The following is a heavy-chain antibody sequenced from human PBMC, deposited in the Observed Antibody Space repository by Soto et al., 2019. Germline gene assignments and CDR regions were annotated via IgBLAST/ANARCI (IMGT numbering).Heavy chain of an antibody. CDR3: ARESGGGYDFWSGYFGWFDP. V-gene: IGHV4-59*01. CDR2: IYYSGST. Sequence: SETLSLTCTVSGGSISSYYWSWIRQPPGKGLEWIGYIYYSGSTNYNPSLKSRVTISVDTSKNQFSLKLSSVTAADTAVYYCARESGGGYDFWSGYFGWFDPWGQGTLVTVSS. D-gene: IGHD3-3*01. J-gene: IGHJ5*02. CDR1: GGSISSYY.